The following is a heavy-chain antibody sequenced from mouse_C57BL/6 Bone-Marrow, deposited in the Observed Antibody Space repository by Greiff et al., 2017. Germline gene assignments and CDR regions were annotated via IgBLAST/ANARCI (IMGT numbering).Heavy chain of an antibody. CDR2: INPGSGGT. Sequence: VKLMESGAELVRPGTSVKVSCKASGYAFTNYLIEWVKQRPGQGLEWIGVINPGSGGTHYNEKFKGKATLTADKSSSTAYIQLSSLTSEDSAVYFCARNPLQYYFDYWGQGTTLTVSS. CDR3: ARNPLQYYFDY. CDR1: GYAFTNYL. J-gene: IGHJ2*01. V-gene: IGHV1-54*01.